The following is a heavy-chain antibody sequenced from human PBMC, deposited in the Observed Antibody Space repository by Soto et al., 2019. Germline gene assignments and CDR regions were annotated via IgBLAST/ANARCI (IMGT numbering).Heavy chain of an antibody. CDR3: ARASATIAAAAIFDY. CDR2: IYQSGTT. J-gene: IGHJ4*02. V-gene: IGHV4-4*02. CDR1: GGSISSPNW. D-gene: IGHD6-13*01. Sequence: SETLSLTCAVSGGSISSPNWWSWVRQPPGKGLEWIGEIYQSGTTNYNPSLKSRVTISVDKPKNQFSLKLSSVTAADTAVYYCARASATIAAAAIFDYWGQGTLVTVSS.